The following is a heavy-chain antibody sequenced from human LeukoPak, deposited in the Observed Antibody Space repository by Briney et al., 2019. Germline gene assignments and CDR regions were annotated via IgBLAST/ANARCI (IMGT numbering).Heavy chain of an antibody. CDR3: ARVRGLGVITPYLDY. CDR1: SYSISSSNW. CDR2: IYYSGST. J-gene: IGHJ4*02. V-gene: IGHV4-28*03. Sequence: ETLSLTCAVSSYSISSSNWWGWIRQPPGKGLEWIGCIYYSGSTYYNPSLKSRVTMSVDSSKNQFALKLSSVTAADTAVYYCARVRGLGVITPYLDYWGQGTLVTVSS. D-gene: IGHD3-16*02.